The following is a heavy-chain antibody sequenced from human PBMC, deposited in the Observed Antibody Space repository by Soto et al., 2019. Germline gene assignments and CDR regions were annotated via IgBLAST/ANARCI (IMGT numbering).Heavy chain of an antibody. Sequence: GESLKISCKASGYTFTSYRISWVRQMPGKGLEWMGRIDPSDSYTNYSPSFQGHVTISADKSISTAYLQWSSLKASDTAMYYCARQLPLHSRSWYLYGMDVWGQGTTVTV. CDR2: IDPSDSYT. J-gene: IGHJ6*02. V-gene: IGHV5-10-1*01. CDR1: GYTFTSYR. D-gene: IGHD6-13*01. CDR3: ARQLPLHSRSWYLYGMDV.